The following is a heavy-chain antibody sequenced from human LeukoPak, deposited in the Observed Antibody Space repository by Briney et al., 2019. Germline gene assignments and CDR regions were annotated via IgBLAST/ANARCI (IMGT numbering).Heavy chain of an antibody. D-gene: IGHD6-13*01. V-gene: IGHV3-21*01. J-gene: IGHJ6*03. CDR2: MTTISTLM. Sequence: PGGSLRLSCAASGFTFNTYAMNWVRQAPGKGLEWVSSMTTISTLMYYAASVKGRFTVSRDNAKNSLYLQMNSLRAEDTAVYYCTRARVVTLPGTAGYYFYMDVWGRGTTVTVSS. CDR3: TRARVVTLPGTAGYYFYMDV. CDR1: GFTFNTYA.